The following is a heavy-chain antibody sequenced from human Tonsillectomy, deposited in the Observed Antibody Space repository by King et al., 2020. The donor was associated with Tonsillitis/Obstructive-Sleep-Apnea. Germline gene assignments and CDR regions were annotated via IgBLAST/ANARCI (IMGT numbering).Heavy chain of an antibody. CDR2: IIPVFGTP. D-gene: IGHD3-3*01. CDR1: GGTFSTYA. V-gene: IGHV1-69*01. J-gene: IGHJ4*02. CDR3: VRGNNGGGKYYDTFDS. Sequence: MQLVQSGAEVKKPGSSVKVSCKASGGTFSTYAISWVRQAPGQGLEWMGGIIPVFGTPDYAQNFQGRVTITADESTSTAYMELSNLRSEDTAVYYCVRGNNGGGKYYDTFDSWGQGTLVTVSS.